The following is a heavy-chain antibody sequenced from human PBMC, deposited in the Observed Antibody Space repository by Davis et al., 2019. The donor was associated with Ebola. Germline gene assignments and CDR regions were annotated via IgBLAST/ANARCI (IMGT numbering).Heavy chain of an antibody. CDR1: GFTFSSYW. CDR2: IKQDASEK. CDR3: VREGKQWLVSL. D-gene: IGHD6-19*01. V-gene: IGHV3-7*01. J-gene: IGHJ4*02. Sequence: GESLKISCAASGFTFSSYWMCWVRQAPGKGLEWVANIKQDASEKYYVDSVKGRYIISRDNAKTSVYLQMNSLRAEDTGIYYCVREGKQWLVSLWGQGTLVTVSS.